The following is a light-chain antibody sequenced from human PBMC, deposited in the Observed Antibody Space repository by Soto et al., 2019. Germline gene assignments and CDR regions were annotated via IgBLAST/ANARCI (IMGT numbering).Light chain of an antibody. J-gene: IGKJ1*01. CDR3: QQYASSGT. Sequence: FGHCSGTVAVAPGERATRSLRASQSVSNNYLAWYQQKPGQAPRLLIYGASNRATGIPDRFSGSGSGTDFTLTISRLETEDFAVYYCQQYASSGTFGQGTKVDIK. CDR2: GAS. V-gene: IGKV3-20*01. CDR1: QSVSNNY.